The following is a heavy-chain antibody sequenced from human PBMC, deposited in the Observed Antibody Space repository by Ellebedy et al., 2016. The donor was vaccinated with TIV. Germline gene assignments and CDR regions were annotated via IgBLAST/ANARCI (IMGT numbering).Heavy chain of an antibody. CDR2: IYYSGST. CDR1: GGSISSGGYY. CDR3: ARSNRVWWESRRDAFDI. D-gene: IGHD1-26*01. J-gene: IGHJ3*02. Sequence: SETLSLXCTVSGGSISSGGYYWSWIRQHPGKGLEWIGYIYYSGSTYYNPSLKSRVTISVDTSKNQFSLKLSSVTAADTAVYYRARSNRVWWESRRDAFDIWGQGTMVTVSS. V-gene: IGHV4-31*03.